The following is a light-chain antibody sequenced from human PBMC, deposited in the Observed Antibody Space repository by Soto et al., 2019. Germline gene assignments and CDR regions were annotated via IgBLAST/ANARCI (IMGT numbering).Light chain of an antibody. Sequence: DIVMTQSPLSLPVTPGEPASISCRSSQSLLYSNGYNYLDWYLQKPGQSPQLLIYLGSNRASGVPDRFSGSGSGTDFTLKISRVEAEDVGVYYCMQALQTWTFGQGTKLEIK. J-gene: IGKJ1*01. V-gene: IGKV2-28*01. CDR2: LGS. CDR3: MQALQTWT. CDR1: QSLLYSNGYNY.